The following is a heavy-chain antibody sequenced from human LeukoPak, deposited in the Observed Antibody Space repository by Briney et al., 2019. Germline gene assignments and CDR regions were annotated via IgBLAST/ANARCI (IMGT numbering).Heavy chain of an antibody. CDR2: IKSDGSNT. D-gene: IGHD2-21*02. J-gene: IGHJ6*02. V-gene: IGHV3-74*01. CDR3: SRDSLSSCGGGCYSGLDG. CDR1: GFTFSNYW. Sequence: GGSLRLSCAAYGFTFSNYWRHWVRQAPGEALMWVSRIKSDGSNTTYADSVKGRFTIYRDNAKNTLYLQMNSPRDEDTSVYYCSRDSLSSCGGGCYSGLDGWGRGTTVTVSS.